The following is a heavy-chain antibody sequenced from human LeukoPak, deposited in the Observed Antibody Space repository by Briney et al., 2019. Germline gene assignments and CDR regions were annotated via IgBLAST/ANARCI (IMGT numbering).Heavy chain of an antibody. Sequence: GGSLRLSCAASGFTFSSYAMSWVRQAPGKGLEWVSAISGSGGSTYYADSVKGRFTISRDNSKNTLYLQMNSLRAEDTAVYYCAKDYGATIEHRPYFDYWGQGTLVTVSS. V-gene: IGHV3-23*01. J-gene: IGHJ4*02. D-gene: IGHD5-12*01. CDR2: ISGSGGST. CDR3: AKDYGATIEHRPYFDY. CDR1: GFTFSSYA.